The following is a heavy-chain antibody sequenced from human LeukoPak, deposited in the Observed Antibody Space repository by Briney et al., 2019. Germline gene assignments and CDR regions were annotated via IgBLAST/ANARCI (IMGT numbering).Heavy chain of an antibody. CDR1: GGSISSGDYY. V-gene: IGHV4-30-4*08. CDR3: ARGPGSDSSGRRFDP. J-gene: IGHJ5*02. Sequence: PSETLSLTCTVSGGSISSGDYYWSWIRQPPGKGLESIGYIYYSGNTYYNPSLKSRLTISVDTSKNQFSLKLNSVTAADTAVYYCARGPGSDSSGRRFDPWGQGTLVTVSS. D-gene: IGHD3-22*01. CDR2: IYYSGNT.